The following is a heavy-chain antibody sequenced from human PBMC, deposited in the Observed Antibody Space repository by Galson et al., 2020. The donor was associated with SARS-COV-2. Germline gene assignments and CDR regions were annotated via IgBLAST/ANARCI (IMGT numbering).Heavy chain of an antibody. V-gene: IGHV4-38-2*02. CDR1: GYSIRSDYF. J-gene: IGHJ5*02. CDR3: ARATPYCTNIYCITIRFEP. CDR2: LHTGTT. D-gene: IGHD2-8*01. Sequence: SQTLSLTCTVSGYSIRSDYFWGWIPHPPGEGLEWIGSLHTGTTFYNPSLKSRLTLSVDTSKNQFSLKVNSVTAADTAVYYCARATPYCTNIYCITIRFEPWGQGTLVTVSS.